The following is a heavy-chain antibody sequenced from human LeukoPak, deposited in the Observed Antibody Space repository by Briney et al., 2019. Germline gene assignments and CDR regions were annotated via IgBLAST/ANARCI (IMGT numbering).Heavy chain of an antibody. D-gene: IGHD6-19*01. J-gene: IGHJ4*02. V-gene: IGHV3-74*01. CDR1: GFSFMISA. CDR2: INTDGTVT. CDR3: ATKQWLAPPPDS. Sequence: PGGSLRLSCETSGFSFMISAMSWVRQAPGKGLESVSRINTDGTVTTYADSVKGRFTVSRDNADNTMFLQMNSVRDEDTAVYYCATKQWLAPPPDSWGQGTPVTVSS.